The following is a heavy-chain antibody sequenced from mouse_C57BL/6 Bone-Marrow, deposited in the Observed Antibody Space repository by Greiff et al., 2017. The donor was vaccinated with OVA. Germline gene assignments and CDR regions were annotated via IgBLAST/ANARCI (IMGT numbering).Heavy chain of an antibody. Sequence: EVKLMESGAELVKPGASVKLSCTASGFNIKDYYMHWVKQRTEQGLEWIGRIDPEAGAPNYAPKFQGKATITADTSSNTAYLQLSSLTSEDTAVYYCARGRLLRYFDYWGQGTTLTVSS. D-gene: IGHD1-1*01. CDR2: IDPEAGAP. J-gene: IGHJ2*01. CDR1: GFNIKDYY. V-gene: IGHV14-2*01. CDR3: ARGRLLRYFDY.